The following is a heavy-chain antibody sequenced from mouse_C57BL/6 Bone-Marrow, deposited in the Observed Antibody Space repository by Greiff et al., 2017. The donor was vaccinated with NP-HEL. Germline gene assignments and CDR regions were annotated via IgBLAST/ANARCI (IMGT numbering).Heavy chain of an antibody. CDR2: INPNYGTT. D-gene: IGHD2-4*01. CDR1: GYSFTDYN. J-gene: IGHJ1*03. CDR3: ARRGSYYDYDWYFDV. V-gene: IGHV1-39*01. Sequence: EVKLLESGPELVKPGASVKISCKASGYSFTDYNMNWVKQSNGKSLEWIGVINPNYGTTSYNQKFKGKATLTVDQSSSTAYMQLNSLTSEDSAVYYCARRGSYYDYDWYFDVWGTGTTVTVSS.